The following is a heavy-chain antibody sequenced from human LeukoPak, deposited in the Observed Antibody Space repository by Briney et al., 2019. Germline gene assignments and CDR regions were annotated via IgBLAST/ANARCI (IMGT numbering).Heavy chain of an antibody. J-gene: IGHJ4*02. CDR3: ARGTREIVVVITKYYVDY. V-gene: IGHV1-8*02. CDR2: MNPNSGNT. Sequence: GASVKASCKASGYTFTGYYMHWVRQATGQGLEWMGWMNPNSGNTGYAQKFQGRVTMTRNTTISTAYMELSSLRSEDTAVYYCARGTREIVVVITKYYVDYWGQGTLVTVSS. D-gene: IGHD3-22*01. CDR1: GYTFTGYY.